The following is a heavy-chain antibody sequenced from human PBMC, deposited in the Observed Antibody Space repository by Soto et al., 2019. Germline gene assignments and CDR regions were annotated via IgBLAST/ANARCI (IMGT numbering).Heavy chain of an antibody. Sequence: ASVKVSCKASGYTFTSYDINWVRQATGQGLEWMGWMNPNSGNTGYAQKFQGRVTMTRNTSISTAYMELSSLRSEDTAVYYCARAEYSSSSPRPYYYYMDVWGKGTTVTV. CDR2: MNPNSGNT. CDR3: ARAEYSSSSPRPYYYYMDV. CDR1: GYTFTSYD. J-gene: IGHJ6*03. V-gene: IGHV1-8*01. D-gene: IGHD6-6*01.